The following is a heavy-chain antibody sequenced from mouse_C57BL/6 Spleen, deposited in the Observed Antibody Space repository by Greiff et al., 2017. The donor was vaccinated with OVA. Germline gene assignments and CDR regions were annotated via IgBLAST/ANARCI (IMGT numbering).Heavy chain of an antibody. Sequence: VQLQQSGPELVKPGASVKISCKASGYSFTGYYMNWVKQSPEKSLEWIGEINPSTGGTTYHQTFKAKAALTVDKSSNTAYMQLKSLTSEDSAVYYCARRAYDYIFDYWGQGTTLTVSS. D-gene: IGHD2-4*01. V-gene: IGHV1-42*01. CDR3: ARRAYDYIFDY. J-gene: IGHJ2*01. CDR2: INPSTGGT. CDR1: GYSFTGYY.